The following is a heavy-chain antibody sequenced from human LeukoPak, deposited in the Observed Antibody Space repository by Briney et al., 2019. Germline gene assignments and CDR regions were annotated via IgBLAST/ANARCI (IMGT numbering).Heavy chain of an antibody. Sequence: ASVKVSCKASGYTFTIYGIRWGRQAPGQGGERMGWISAYNGNTNYAQNLQGRVTMTTDTSTSTAYIELRSLRSDDTAVYYCARVTDYGHYVDYFDYWGQGTLVTVSS. D-gene: IGHD4-17*01. CDR2: ISAYNGNT. V-gene: IGHV1-18*01. J-gene: IGHJ4*02. CDR3: ARVTDYGHYVDYFDY. CDR1: GYTFTIYG.